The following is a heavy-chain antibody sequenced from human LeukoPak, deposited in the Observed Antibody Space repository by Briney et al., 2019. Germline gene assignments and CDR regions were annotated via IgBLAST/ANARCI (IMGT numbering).Heavy chain of an antibody. CDR2: ISGSSSYI. D-gene: IGHD2-15*01. J-gene: IGHJ6*03. V-gene: IGHV3-21*01. Sequence: PSETLSLTCTVSGGSISSSSYHWGWVRQAPGKGLEWVSSISGSSSYIYYADSVKGRFTISRDNAKNSLYLQMNSLRAEDTAVYYCARDDIVVVVPAGDYYYYMDVWGKGTTVTVSS. CDR3: ARDDIVVVVPAGDYYYYMDV. CDR1: GGSISSSSYH.